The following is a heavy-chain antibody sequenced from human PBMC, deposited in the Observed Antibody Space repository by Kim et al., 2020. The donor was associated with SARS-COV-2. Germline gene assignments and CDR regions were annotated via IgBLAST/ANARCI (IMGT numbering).Heavy chain of an antibody. V-gene: IGHV3-30*04. D-gene: IGHD3-10*01. CDR3: ASSYGSGSYYLDY. J-gene: IGHJ4*02. CDR2: ISYDGSNK. Sequence: GGSRRLSCAASGFTFSSYAMHWVRQAPGKGLEWVAVISYDGSNKYYADSVKGRFTISRDNSKNTLYLQMNSLRAEDTAVYYCASSYGSGSYYLDYWGQGTLVTVSS. CDR1: GFTFSSYA.